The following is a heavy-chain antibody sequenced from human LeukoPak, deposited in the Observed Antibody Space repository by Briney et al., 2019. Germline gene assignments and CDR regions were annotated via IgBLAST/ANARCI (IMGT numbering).Heavy chain of an antibody. Sequence: GGSLRLSCAASGFTFDDYAMHWVRQAPGKGLEWVSGISWNSGSIGYADSVKGRFTISRDNAKNSLYLQMNSLRAEDTALYYCAKDLYYDFWSGLDYWGQGTLVTVSS. J-gene: IGHJ4*02. V-gene: IGHV3-9*01. CDR3: AKDLYYDFWSGLDY. D-gene: IGHD3-3*01. CDR2: ISWNSGSI. CDR1: GFTFDDYA.